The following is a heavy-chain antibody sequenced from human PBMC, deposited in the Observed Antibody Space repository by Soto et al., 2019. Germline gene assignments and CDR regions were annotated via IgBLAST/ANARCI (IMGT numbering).Heavy chain of an antibody. Sequence: QLQLQESGPGLVKPSETLSLTCTVSGGSISSSSYYWGWIRQPPGKGLEWIGSIYYSGSTYYNPSRKSRVTISVDTSKNQFSLKLSSVTAADTAVYYCAETIGYCSGGSCYSWFDPWGQGTLVTVSS. CDR1: GGSISSSSYY. CDR2: IYYSGST. J-gene: IGHJ5*02. CDR3: AETIGYCSGGSCYSWFDP. V-gene: IGHV4-39*01. D-gene: IGHD2-15*01.